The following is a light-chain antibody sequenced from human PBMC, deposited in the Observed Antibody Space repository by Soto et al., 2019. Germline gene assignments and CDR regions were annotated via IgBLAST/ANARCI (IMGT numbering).Light chain of an antibody. CDR1: QSVSSSY. CDR3: QQRSKWRT. Sequence: IVLRQSRGTLNLSPGERATLSCRASQSVSSSYLAWYQQKPGQAPRLLIYGASSRATGIPDRFSGSGSGTDSTLTISSLEPEDFAVYYCQQRSKWRTFGQGTKVDIK. V-gene: IGKV3D-20*02. J-gene: IGKJ1*01. CDR2: GAS.